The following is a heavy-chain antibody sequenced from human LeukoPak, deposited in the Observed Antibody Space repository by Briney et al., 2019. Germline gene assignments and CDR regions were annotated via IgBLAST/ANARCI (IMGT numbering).Heavy chain of an antibody. CDR1: GYSFTGYY. D-gene: IGHD5-18*01. V-gene: IGHV1-2*02. J-gene: IGHJ4*02. Sequence: ASVKVSCKASGYSFTGYYMHWVRQAPGQGLEWMGWINPNSGGTKYAQKFKGRVTMTRYTAISTAYMELSRLRSDNTAVYYCAGVDTAMLAGGGDSWGQGTLVTVSS. CDR2: INPNSGGT. CDR3: AGVDTAMLAGGGDS.